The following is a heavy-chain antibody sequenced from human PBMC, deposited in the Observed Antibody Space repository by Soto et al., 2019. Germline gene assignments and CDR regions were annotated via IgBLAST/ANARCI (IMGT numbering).Heavy chain of an antibody. CDR3: ARRYCSGDSCYYYGMDV. Sequence: QVQLVQSGAEVKKPGSSVKVSCKASGGTFSSYAISWVRQAPGQGLDWMGGVIPIFGTANYAQKFQGRVTITADEFTSTADMELSSLRSEDRGVYYCARRYCSGDSCYYYGMDVWGQGTTVTVSS. D-gene: IGHD2-15*01. V-gene: IGHV1-69*12. CDR2: VIPIFGTA. CDR1: GGTFSSYA. J-gene: IGHJ6*02.